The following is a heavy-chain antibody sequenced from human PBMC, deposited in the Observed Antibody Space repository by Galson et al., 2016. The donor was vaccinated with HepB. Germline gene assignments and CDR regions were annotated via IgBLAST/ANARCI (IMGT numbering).Heavy chain of an antibody. CDR3: AKERYCSGGYCYSGRPGADMDV. V-gene: IGHV1-2*02. CDR2: INPDSGVT. J-gene: IGHJ6*02. D-gene: IGHD2-15*01. Sequence: SVKVSCKASGYTFTGYYMHWVRQAPGQGLEWTGWINPDSGVTSYAQKFQGRVTMTRDTSISTVYMELSRLKSDATAVYYCAKERYCSGGYCYSGRPGADMDVWGQGTTVTVSS. CDR1: GYTFTGYY.